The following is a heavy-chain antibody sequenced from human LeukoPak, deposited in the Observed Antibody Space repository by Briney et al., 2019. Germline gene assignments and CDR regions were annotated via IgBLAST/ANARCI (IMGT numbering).Heavy chain of an antibody. D-gene: IGHD6-13*01. J-gene: IGHJ5*02. V-gene: IGHV4-59*01. CDR3: ARAPLGQHLEPRWFDP. CDR1: GGSISTYY. Sequence: SETLSLTCTVSGGSISTYYWNWIRQPPGRGLEWIGYIYYSGSTNYNPSLKSRVTISVDTSKNQFSLKLSSVTAADTAVYYCARAPLGQHLEPRWFDPWGQGTLVTVSS. CDR2: IYYSGST.